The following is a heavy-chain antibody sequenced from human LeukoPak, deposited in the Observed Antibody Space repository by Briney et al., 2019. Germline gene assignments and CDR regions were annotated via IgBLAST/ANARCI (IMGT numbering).Heavy chain of an antibody. CDR2: INRDGSEK. J-gene: IGHJ5*02. D-gene: IGHD3-16*01. CDR1: GFTLSSDW. Sequence: GGSQRLSCAASGFTLSSDWMSWVRQAPGKGLEWVDNINRDGSEKYYVDSVKGRSTISRDNAKNSLYLQMNSLRAEDTTVYYCARVLGGGTNWFDPWGQGTLVTVSS. CDR3: ARVLGGGTNWFDP. V-gene: IGHV3-7*02.